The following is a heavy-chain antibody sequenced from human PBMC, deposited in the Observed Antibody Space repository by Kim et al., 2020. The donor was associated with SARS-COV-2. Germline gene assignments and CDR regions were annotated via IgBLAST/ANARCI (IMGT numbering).Heavy chain of an antibody. Sequence: TLSLTCAVYGGSFSGYYWSWIRQPPGKGLEWIGEINHSGSTNYNPSLKSRVTISVDTSKNQFSLKLSSVTAADTAVYYCARGSRRPMDVWGQGTTVTVSS. CDR1: GGSFSGYY. CDR2: INHSGST. D-gene: IGHD6-6*01. J-gene: IGHJ6*02. V-gene: IGHV4-34*01. CDR3: ARGSRRPMDV.